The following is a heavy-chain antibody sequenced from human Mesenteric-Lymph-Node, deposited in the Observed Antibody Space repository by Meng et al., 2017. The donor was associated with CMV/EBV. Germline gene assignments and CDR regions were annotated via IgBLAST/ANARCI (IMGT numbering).Heavy chain of an antibody. CDR2: IIPILGTA. Sequence: SVKVSCKASGDTFSRYAIGWVRQAPGQGLEWMGGIIPILGTANYAQKFQGRVTITTDESTSTAYMELSSLRSEDTAVYYCARVFGRTVTTVDYYYYGMDVWGQGTTVTVSS. D-gene: IGHD4-11*01. CDR1: GDTFSRYA. V-gene: IGHV1-69*05. J-gene: IGHJ6*02. CDR3: ARVFGRTVTTVDYYYYGMDV.